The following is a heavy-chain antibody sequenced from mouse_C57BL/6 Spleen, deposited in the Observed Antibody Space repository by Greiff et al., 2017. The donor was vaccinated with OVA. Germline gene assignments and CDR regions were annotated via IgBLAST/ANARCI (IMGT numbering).Heavy chain of an antibody. D-gene: IGHD1-1*01. CDR3: ASGDYYGSSPWFAY. Sequence: EVQGVESGGGLVKPGGSLKLSCAASGFTFSDYGMHWVRQAPEKGLEWVAYISSGSSTIYYADTVKGRFTISRDNAKNTLFLQMTSLRSEDTAMYYCASGDYYGSSPWFAYWGQGTLVTVSA. CDR1: GFTFSDYG. V-gene: IGHV5-17*01. J-gene: IGHJ3*01. CDR2: ISSGSSTI.